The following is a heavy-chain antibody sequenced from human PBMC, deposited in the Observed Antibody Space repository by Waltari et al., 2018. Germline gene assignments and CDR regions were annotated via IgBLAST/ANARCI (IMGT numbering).Heavy chain of an antibody. Sequence: LVQSASELKKPGASVLVSCKTSGYVFPAYYIHWVRQAPGQGLEWMGWINPNTGDTHYKQKFKARRTVTRDTSINTAYMELRKLTSDDTATYFCATDFFRGSGYSSTTNWFDPWGQGTQVVVSS. D-gene: IGHD2-2*03. V-gene: IGHV1-2*02. CDR3: ATDFFRGSGYSSTTNWFDP. CDR2: INPNTGDT. J-gene: IGHJ5*01. CDR1: GYVFPAYY.